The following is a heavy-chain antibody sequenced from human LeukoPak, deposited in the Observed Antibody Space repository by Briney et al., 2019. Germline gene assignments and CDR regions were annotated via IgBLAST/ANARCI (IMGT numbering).Heavy chain of an antibody. V-gene: IGHV5-51*01. CDR1: GYSFTSYW. CDR2: IYPGDSDT. J-gene: IGHJ4*02. Sequence: GESLKFSCKGSGYSFTSYWIGWVRQMPGKGLEWMGIIYPGDSDTRYSPSFQGQVTISADKSISTAYLQWSSLKASDTAMYYCARLFRPYDSSGYYLALDYWGQGTLVTVSS. CDR3: ARLFRPYDSSGYYLALDY. D-gene: IGHD3-22*01.